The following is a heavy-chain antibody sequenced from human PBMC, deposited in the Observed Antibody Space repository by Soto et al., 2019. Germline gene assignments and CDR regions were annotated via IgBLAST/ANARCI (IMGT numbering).Heavy chain of an antibody. CDR3: ARVGGGVVITTDSFDY. CDR1: GFTFSSYS. CDR2: ISSSSSTI. J-gene: IGHJ4*02. V-gene: IGHV3-48*02. Sequence: GGSLRLSCAASGFTFSSYSMNWVRQAPGKGLEWVSYISSSSSTIYYADSVKGRFTISRDNAKNSLYLQMNSLRDEDTAVYYCARVGGGVVITTDSFDYWGQGTLVTVSS. D-gene: IGHD3-22*01.